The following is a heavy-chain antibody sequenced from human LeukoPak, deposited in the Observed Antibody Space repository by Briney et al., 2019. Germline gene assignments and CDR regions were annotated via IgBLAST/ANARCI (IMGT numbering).Heavy chain of an antibody. CDR3: AKEGSYYDILTVSQIPFDP. Sequence: GGSLRLSCAASGFTFSSYGMSWVRQAPGKGLEWVSAISGSGGSTYYADSVKGRFTISRDNSKNTLYLQMNSLRAEDTAVYYCAKEGSYYDILTVSQIPFDPWGQGTLVTVSS. D-gene: IGHD3-9*01. V-gene: IGHV3-23*01. CDR2: ISGSGGST. CDR1: GFTFSSYG. J-gene: IGHJ5*02.